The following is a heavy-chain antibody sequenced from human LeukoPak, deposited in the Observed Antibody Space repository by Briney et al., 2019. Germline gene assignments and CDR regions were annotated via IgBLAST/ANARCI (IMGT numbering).Heavy chain of an antibody. CDR1: GFPISSGFS. J-gene: IGHJ4*02. CDR2: ISYSANT. V-gene: IGHV4-38-2*01. D-gene: IGHD5-18*01. CDR3: ARHTALGSPLHY. Sequence: PSETLPLTCVVFGFPISSGFSWALIRHSPGKGLEWIASISYSANTYYKPSLERRLFISADTSKNQFSVRRTSVTAVDSAVYYCARHTALGSPLHYGGQGTLVTVSS.